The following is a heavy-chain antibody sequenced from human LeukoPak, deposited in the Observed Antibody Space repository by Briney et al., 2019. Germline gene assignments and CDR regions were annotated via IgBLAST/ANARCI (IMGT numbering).Heavy chain of an antibody. CDR3: ARDSLHYDSSGYYG. D-gene: IGHD3-22*01. V-gene: IGHV3-21*01. CDR2: ISSSSSYI. J-gene: IGHJ4*02. Sequence: GGSLRLSCAASGFTFSSYGMNWVRQAPGKGLEWVSSISSSSSYIYYADSVKGRFTISIDNAKNSLYLQMNSLRAEDTAVYYCARDSLHYDSSGYYGWGQGTLVTVSS. CDR1: GFTFSSYG.